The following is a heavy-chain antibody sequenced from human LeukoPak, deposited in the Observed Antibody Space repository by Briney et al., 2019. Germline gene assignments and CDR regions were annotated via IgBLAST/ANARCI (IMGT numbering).Heavy chain of an antibody. J-gene: IGHJ4*02. V-gene: IGHV3-30*18. Sequence: GGSLRLSCAASGFTFNNYGMHWVRQAPGKGLEWVAVISYDGSNKYYADSVKGRFTISRDNSKNTLYLQMNSLRAGDTAVYYCAKVNYYESSDIGLFDYWGQGTLVTVSS. CDR2: ISYDGSNK. CDR3: AKVNYYESSDIGLFDY. CDR1: GFTFNNYG. D-gene: IGHD3-22*01.